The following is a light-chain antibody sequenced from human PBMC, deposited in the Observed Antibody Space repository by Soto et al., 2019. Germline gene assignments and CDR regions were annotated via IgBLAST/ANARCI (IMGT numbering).Light chain of an antibody. CDR1: QSISNF. J-gene: IGKJ4*01. Sequence: DIPMTQSPSSLSASVGDRVTITCRASQSISNFLNWYQQKPGEAPKLLIYAASSLQSGVPLRFSGSGSGTDFTLTISSLQPEDFATYYCQQSYKTPLTFGGGTKVEIK. V-gene: IGKV1-39*01. CDR2: AAS. CDR3: QQSYKTPLT.